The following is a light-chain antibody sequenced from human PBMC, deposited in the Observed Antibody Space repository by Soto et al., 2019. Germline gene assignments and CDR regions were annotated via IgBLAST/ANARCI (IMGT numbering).Light chain of an antibody. J-gene: IGKJ3*01. V-gene: IGKV3-11*01. Sequence: TLSLSPGESATLSCRASQSISSYLAWYQQKPDQAPRLLIYDASNRATGIPARFSGSGSGTDFTLTISSLEPEDFAVDYCHPRSTRPFTFGPGTQVDIK. CDR2: DAS. CDR3: HPRSTRPFT. CDR1: QSISSY.